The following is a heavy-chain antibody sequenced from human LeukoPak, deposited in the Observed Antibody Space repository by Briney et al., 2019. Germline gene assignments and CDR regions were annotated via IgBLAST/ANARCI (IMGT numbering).Heavy chain of an antibody. CDR3: ARSDPSVTTFDS. J-gene: IGHJ4*02. CDR2: ILYSGST. Sequence: SETLSLTCTVSGGSISTYYWNWIRQPPGKGLEWIGYILYSGSTNYNPSLKSRVTISVDTSNNRFSLRLGSVTAADTAVYYCARSDPSVTTFDSRGQGTLVSVSS. D-gene: IGHD4-17*01. CDR1: GGSISTYY. V-gene: IGHV4-59*01.